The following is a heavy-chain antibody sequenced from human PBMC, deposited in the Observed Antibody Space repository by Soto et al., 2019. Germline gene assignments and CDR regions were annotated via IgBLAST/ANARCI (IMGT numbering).Heavy chain of an antibody. CDR1: GFTFDDYA. J-gene: IGHJ1*01. CDR3: AQDLVPYSSGWYYFQH. Sequence: GGSLRLSCAASGFTFDDYAMHWVRQAPGKGLEWVSGISWNSGSIGYADSVKGRFTISRDNAKNSLYLQMNSLRAEDTALYYCAQDLVPYSSGWYYFQHWGQGTLVTVSS. D-gene: IGHD6-19*01. CDR2: ISWNSGSI. V-gene: IGHV3-9*01.